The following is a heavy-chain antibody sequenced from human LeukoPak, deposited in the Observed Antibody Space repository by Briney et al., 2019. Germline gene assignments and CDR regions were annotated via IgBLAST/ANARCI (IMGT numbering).Heavy chain of an antibody. J-gene: IGHJ4*02. CDR3: ARGTATHQYSFDY. CDR2: TRYDKSDI. Sequence: GGSLRLSCAASGFTFSNYGMHWVRQAPGKGLEWLALTRYDKSDIYYVDSVKGRFTISRDNSKNILYLQMNSLRAEDTAVYFCARGTATHQYSFDYWGQGTLVTVSS. D-gene: IGHD2-2*01. CDR1: GFTFSNYG. V-gene: IGHV3-30*02.